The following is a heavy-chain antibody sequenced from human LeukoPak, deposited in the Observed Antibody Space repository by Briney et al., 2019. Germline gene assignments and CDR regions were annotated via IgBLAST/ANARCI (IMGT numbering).Heavy chain of an antibody. CDR3: AKATAAFHFHGMDV. D-gene: IGHD2/OR15-2a*01. CDR2: INPNPNSGGT. J-gene: IGHJ6*02. V-gene: IGHV1-2*02. Sequence: ASVKVSCKASGYTFTGYYIHWVRQAPGQGLEWMGWINPNPNSGGTNYAQKFRGRVTMTGDTSISTAYMELTSLRSDDTAVYYCAKATAAFHFHGMDVWGQGTTVTVSS. CDR1: GYTFTGYY.